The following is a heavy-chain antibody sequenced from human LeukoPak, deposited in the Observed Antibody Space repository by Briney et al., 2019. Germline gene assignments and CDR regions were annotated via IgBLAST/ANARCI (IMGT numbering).Heavy chain of an antibody. CDR1: GFTFSSYG. CDR2: ISYDGSNK. J-gene: IGHJ6*02. D-gene: IGHD2-2*01. CDR3: AKACVPPYYYGMDV. V-gene: IGHV3-30*18. Sequence: GGSLRLSCAASGFTFSSYGMHWVRQAPGKGLEGVAVISYDGSNKYYADSVKGRFTISRDNSKTTLYLQMNSLRAEDTAVYYCAKACVPPYYYGMDVWGQGTTVTVSS.